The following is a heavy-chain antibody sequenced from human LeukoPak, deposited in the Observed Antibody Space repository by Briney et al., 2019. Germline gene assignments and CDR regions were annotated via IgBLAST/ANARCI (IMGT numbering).Heavy chain of an antibody. J-gene: IGHJ4*02. CDR1: GFTFSSYW. V-gene: IGHV3-74*01. D-gene: IGHD6-25*01. CDR3: VRPSESWLGQGL. CDR2: INSDGSST. Sequence: PGGSLRLSCAASGFTFSSYWMHWVRQAPGKGLVWVSRINSDGSSTSYADSVKGRFTISRDNAKNTLYLHMDSLRAEDTAVYYCVRPSESWLGQGLWGQGTLVTVSS.